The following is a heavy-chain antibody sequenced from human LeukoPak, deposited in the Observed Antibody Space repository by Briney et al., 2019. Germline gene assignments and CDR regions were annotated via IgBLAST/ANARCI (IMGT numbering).Heavy chain of an antibody. Sequence: GGSLRLSCAASGFTVSTNYISWVRQAPGQGLEWVSVIYSAGSTYYADSVKGRFTISRDNSKNTVYLQMNSLRPDDTAVYYCAGEGGSGSYGYDYWGQGTLVTVSS. D-gene: IGHD3-10*01. CDR1: GFTVSTNY. J-gene: IGHJ4*02. V-gene: IGHV3-66*02. CDR3: AGEGGSGSYGYDY. CDR2: IYSAGST.